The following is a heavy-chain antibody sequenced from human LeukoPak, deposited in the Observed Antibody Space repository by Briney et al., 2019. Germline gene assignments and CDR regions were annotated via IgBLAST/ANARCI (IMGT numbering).Heavy chain of an antibody. J-gene: IGHJ5*02. V-gene: IGHV4-39*07. Sequence: PSETLSLTCTVSGGSISGSPYYWGWIRQPPGEGLEWIGSIYYSGTTYYTPSLLSRVTISVDTSKNQFSLKLSSVTAADTAVYYCARDRGLTFDYVWGTYRYGGTPTGGIDPWGQGTPVTVSS. CDR2: IYYSGTT. CDR3: ARDRGLTFDYVWGTYRYGGTPTGGIDP. CDR1: GGSISGSPYY. D-gene: IGHD3-16*02.